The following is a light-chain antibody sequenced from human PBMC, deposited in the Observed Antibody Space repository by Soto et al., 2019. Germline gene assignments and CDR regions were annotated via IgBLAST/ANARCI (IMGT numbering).Light chain of an antibody. CDR1: SSNIGSRT. Sequence: QSVLTQPPSASGTPGQRVTISCSGGSSNIGSRTVNWYQQLPGTAPKLLIYSNSQRPSGVPDRFSGSKSGTSASLAISELQSEDEADYHCATWDDSLNAYVFGTGTKVTVL. J-gene: IGLJ1*01. V-gene: IGLV1-44*01. CDR2: SNS. CDR3: ATWDDSLNAYV.